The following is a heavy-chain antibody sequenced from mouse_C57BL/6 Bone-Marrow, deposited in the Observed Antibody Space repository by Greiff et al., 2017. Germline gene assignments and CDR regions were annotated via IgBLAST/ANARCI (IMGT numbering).Heavy chain of an antibody. CDR1: GYTFTDYY. Sequence: EVQLQQSGPELVKPGASVKISCKASGYTFTDYYMNWVKQSHGKSLEWIGDINPNNGGTSYNQKFKGKATLTVDKSSSTAYMELRSLTSEDSAVYYCARPYYYGSSSWGQGTTLTVSS. J-gene: IGHJ2*01. D-gene: IGHD1-1*01. V-gene: IGHV1-26*01. CDR3: ARPYYYGSSS. CDR2: INPNNGGT.